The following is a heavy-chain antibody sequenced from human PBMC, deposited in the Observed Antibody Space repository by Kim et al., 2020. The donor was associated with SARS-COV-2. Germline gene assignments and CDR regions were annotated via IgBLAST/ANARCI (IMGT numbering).Heavy chain of an antibody. D-gene: IGHD1-26*01. V-gene: IGHV3-30*03. CDR2: GSNK. Sequence: GSNKYYADSVKGRFTISRDNSKNTLYLQMNSLRAEDTAVYYCASSGDFDYWGQGTLVTVSS. CDR3: ASSGDFDY. J-gene: IGHJ4*02.